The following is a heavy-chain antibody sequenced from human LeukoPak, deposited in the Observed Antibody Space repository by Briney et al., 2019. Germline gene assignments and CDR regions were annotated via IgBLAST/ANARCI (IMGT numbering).Heavy chain of an antibody. J-gene: IGHJ4*02. CDR1: GGSISSGSYY. Sequence: SETLSLTCTVSGGSISSGSYYWSWIRQPAGKGLEWIGRIYTSGSTNYNPSLKSRVTISVDTSKNQFSLKLSSVTAADTAVYYCARGLLEWLALNYWGQGTLVTVSS. CDR3: ARGLLEWLALNY. D-gene: IGHD3-3*01. V-gene: IGHV4-61*02. CDR2: IYTSGST.